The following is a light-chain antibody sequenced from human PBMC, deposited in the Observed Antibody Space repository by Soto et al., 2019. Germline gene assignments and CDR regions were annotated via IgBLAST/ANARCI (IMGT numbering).Light chain of an antibody. V-gene: IGKV3-20*01. Sequence: EIVLTQSPGILSLSPGERATLSCRASQTVSGNYLAWYQQKPGQSPRLLIYGSSDRATGIPDTFSGSGSGTDLTLNINSVETEDFADYYCKKYGSSPPYTFGQGTTLEI. CDR3: KKYGSSPPYT. J-gene: IGKJ2*01. CDR2: GSS. CDR1: QTVSGNY.